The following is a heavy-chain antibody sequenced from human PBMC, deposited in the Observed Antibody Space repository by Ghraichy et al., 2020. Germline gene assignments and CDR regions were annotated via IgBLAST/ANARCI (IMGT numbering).Heavy chain of an antibody. Sequence: ASVKVSGKASGYTFTSYGISWVRQAPGQGLEWMGWISAYNGNTNYAQKLQGRVTMTTDTSTSTAYMELRSLRSDDTAVYYCARDNLLGGYDFWSGYYTTGYGMDVWGQGTTVTSP. V-gene: IGHV1-18*01. J-gene: IGHJ6*02. D-gene: IGHD3-3*01. CDR3: ARDNLLGGYDFWSGYYTTGYGMDV. CDR1: GYTFTSYG. CDR2: ISAYNGNT.